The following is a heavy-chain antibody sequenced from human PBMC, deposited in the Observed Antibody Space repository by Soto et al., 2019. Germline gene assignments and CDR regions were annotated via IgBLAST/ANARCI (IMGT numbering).Heavy chain of an antibody. CDR3: AGGSGWLVTD. V-gene: IGHV3-7*04. CDR1: GFTFSTYW. D-gene: IGHD6-19*01. Sequence: DVQLVESGGGLVQPGGSLRLSCAASGFTFSTYWRNWVRQAPGKGLEWVANIKQDGSEKYYVDSVKGRFTISRDNAKNSVFLQMSNLRAEDTGVYFCAGGSGWLVTDWGQGTLVTASS. CDR2: IKQDGSEK. J-gene: IGHJ4*02.